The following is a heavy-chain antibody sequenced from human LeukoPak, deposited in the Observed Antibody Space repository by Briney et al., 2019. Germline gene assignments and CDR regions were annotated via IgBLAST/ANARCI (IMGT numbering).Heavy chain of an antibody. D-gene: IGHD6-13*01. CDR3: ATTSIAAAVPGCFDY. V-gene: IGHV3-48*03. J-gene: IGHJ4*02. CDR2: ISSSGKTI. Sequence: GRSLRLSCEASGFTFSSYEMNWVRQAPGHGLEWVSYISSSGKTIYYADSTKGRFTVSRDNAKNSLYLQMNSLRAEDTAVYYCATTSIAAAVPGCFDYWGQGTLVTVFS. CDR1: GFTFSSYE.